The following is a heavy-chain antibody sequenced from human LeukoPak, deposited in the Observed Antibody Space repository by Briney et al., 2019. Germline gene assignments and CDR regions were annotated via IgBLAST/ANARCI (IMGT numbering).Heavy chain of an antibody. CDR3: ARDILVAGLDP. CDR1: GGSISSYY. D-gene: IGHD2-15*01. Sequence: SETQSLTCTVSGGSISSYYWSWIRQPPGRGLEWIGYIHYSGSTNYNPSLKSRVTISVDTSKNQFSLKLSSVTAADTAVYYCARDILVAGLDPWGQGTLVTVSS. J-gene: IGHJ5*02. V-gene: IGHV4-59*01. CDR2: IHYSGST.